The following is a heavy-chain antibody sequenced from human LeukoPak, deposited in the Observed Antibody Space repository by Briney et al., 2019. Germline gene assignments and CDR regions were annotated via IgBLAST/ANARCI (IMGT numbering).Heavy chain of an antibody. V-gene: IGHV3-74*01. J-gene: IGHJ4*02. CDR2: INSDGSGT. CDR1: EFTFSTYW. D-gene: IGHD2-21*01. Sequence: GGSLRLSCAASEFTFSTYWMHWVRQAPGKGLVWVSRINSDGSGTGFADSLNGRFTISRDNAKNILYLQMNSLRAEDTAVYYCVREFYSALWDWGQGTLVTVSS. CDR3: VREFYSALWD.